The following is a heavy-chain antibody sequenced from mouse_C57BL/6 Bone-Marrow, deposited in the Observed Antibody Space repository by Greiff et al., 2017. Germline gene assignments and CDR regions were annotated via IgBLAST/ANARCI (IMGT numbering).Heavy chain of an antibody. Sequence: EVQRVESGEGLVKPGGSLKLSCAASGFTFSSYAMSWVRQTPEKRLEWVAYISSGGDYIYYADTVKGRFTISRENARNTLYLQMSSLKSEDTAMYYCTREGLGYDGYSGFAYWGQGTLVTVSA. CDR3: TREGLGYDGYSGFAY. J-gene: IGHJ3*01. D-gene: IGHD2-3*01. CDR1: GFTFSSYA. V-gene: IGHV5-9-1*02. CDR2: ISSGGDYI.